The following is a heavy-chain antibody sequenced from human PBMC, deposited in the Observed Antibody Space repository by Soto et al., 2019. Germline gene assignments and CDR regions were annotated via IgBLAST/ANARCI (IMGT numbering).Heavy chain of an antibody. CDR1: GGTFSSYT. Sequence: SVKLSCKASGGTFSSYTISWVRQAPGQGLKWMGRIIPILGIANYAQKFQGRVTITADKSTSTAYMELSSLRSEDTAVYYCARDRRITMVRGVINYYYYMDVWGKGTTVTVSS. V-gene: IGHV1-69*04. CDR3: ARDRRITMVRGVINYYYYMDV. J-gene: IGHJ6*03. D-gene: IGHD3-10*01. CDR2: IIPILGIA.